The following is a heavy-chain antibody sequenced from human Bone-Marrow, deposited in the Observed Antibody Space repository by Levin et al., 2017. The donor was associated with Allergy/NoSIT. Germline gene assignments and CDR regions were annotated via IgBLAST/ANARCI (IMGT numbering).Heavy chain of an antibody. CDR3: ARGYRAKFDY. J-gene: IGHJ4*02. Sequence: PSETLSLTCTVSGGSISSGSYYWSWIRQPAGKGLEWIGRIYTSGSTNYNPSLKSRVTISVDTSKNQFSLKLSSVTAADTAVYYCARGYRAKFDYWGQGTLVTVSS. D-gene: IGHD1-14*01. V-gene: IGHV4-61*02. CDR2: IYTSGST. CDR1: GGSISSGSYY.